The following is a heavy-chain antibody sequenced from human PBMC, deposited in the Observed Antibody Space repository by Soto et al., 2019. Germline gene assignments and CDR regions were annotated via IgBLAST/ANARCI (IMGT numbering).Heavy chain of an antibody. Sequence: QVELVESGGGVVQPGRSLRLSCAASGFTFSNYGIHWVRQAPGKGLEWVAFISYDGSDKNYADSVKGRFTISRDNSKNTVYLQMNSLRAADTAVYYCARDYCGGDCLALDIWGQGTMVNVSS. V-gene: IGHV3-30-3*01. CDR2: ISYDGSDK. D-gene: IGHD2-21*02. CDR3: ARDYCGGDCLALDI. CDR1: GFTFSNYG. J-gene: IGHJ3*02.